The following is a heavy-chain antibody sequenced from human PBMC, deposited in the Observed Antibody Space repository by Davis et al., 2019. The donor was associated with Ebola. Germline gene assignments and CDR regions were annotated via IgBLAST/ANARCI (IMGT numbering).Heavy chain of an antibody. D-gene: IGHD3/OR15-3a*01. CDR1: GFTFSSYW. Sequence: GESLKISCAASGFTFSSYWMSWVRQAPGKGLEWVSYISSSSSTIYYADSVKGRFTISRDNAKNSLYLQMNSLRAEDTAVYYCARGRDWIGYYFDYWGQGTLVTVSS. CDR2: ISSSSSTI. J-gene: IGHJ4*02. CDR3: ARGRDWIGYYFDY. V-gene: IGHV3-48*04.